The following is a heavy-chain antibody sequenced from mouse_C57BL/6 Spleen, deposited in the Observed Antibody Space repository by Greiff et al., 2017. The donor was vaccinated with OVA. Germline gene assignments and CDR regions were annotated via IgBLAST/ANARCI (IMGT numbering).Heavy chain of an antibody. J-gene: IGHJ2*01. Sequence: VQLQQSGAELVKPGASVKLSCTASGFTIKDYYMHWVKQRTEQGLAWIGRIDPEDGETKYAPKFQGKATITADTSSNTAYLQLSSLTSEDTAGYYCASYYYGSSYFDYGGQGTTLTVSS. CDR1: GFTIKDYY. CDR3: ASYYYGSSYFDY. CDR2: IDPEDGET. D-gene: IGHD1-1*01. V-gene: IGHV14-2*01.